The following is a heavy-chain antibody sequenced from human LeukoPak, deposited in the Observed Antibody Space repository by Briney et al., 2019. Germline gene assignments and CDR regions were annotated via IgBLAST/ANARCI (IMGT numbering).Heavy chain of an antibody. V-gene: IGHV1-69*04. J-gene: IGHJ1*01. CDR2: IIPILGIA. CDR1: GGTFSSYA. Sequence: ASVKVSCKASGGTFSSYAISWVRQAPGQGLEWMGRIIPILGIANYAQKFQGRVTITADKSTSTAYMELSSLRSEDTAVYYCARGAAGSWHFQHWGQGTLVTVSS. CDR3: ARGAAGSWHFQH. D-gene: IGHD6-13*01.